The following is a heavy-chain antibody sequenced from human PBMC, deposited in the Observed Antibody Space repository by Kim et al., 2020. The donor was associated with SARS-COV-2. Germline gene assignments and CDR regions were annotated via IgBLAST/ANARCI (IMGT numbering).Heavy chain of an antibody. J-gene: IGHJ4*02. CDR1: GFIFSDYG. D-gene: IGHD1-26*01. CDR2: VWYDGRYE. Sequence: GGSLRLSCEASGFIFSDYGMHWVRQAPGKGPEWVAVVWYDGRYEYYGESVKGRFTISRDNGKNTLYLQMNNLRGDDTALYYCAKDQTGGGSFPEYWGQGILVAVSS. V-gene: IGHV3-33*06. CDR3: AKDQTGGGSFPEY.